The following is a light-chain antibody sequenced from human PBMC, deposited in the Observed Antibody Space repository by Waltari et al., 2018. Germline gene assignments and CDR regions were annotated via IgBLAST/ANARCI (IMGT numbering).Light chain of an antibody. CDR2: DVS. CDR1: SSDVGTYKY. CDR3: CSYTVSNTLL. V-gene: IGLV2-11*01. J-gene: IGLJ3*02. Sequence: QSALTQPRSVSGSPGQSVTISCTGTSSDVGTYKYVSWHQQHPGQAPKLIIFDVSKRPSGFPERFSGSKSGDTASLTISGLQAEDEADYYCCSYTVSNTLLFGGGTKLTVL.